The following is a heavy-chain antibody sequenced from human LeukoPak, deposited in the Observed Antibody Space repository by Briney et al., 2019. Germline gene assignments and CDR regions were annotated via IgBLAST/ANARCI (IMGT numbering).Heavy chain of an antibody. J-gene: IGHJ4*02. CDR1: GFTFSSSW. CDR3: SSFLMGAPN. Sequence: GGSLRLSCVASGFTFSSSWMHWVRQAPGRRLVWVSHVSPDGTNTAYADSVKGRFTISRDNAKNTLYLQMNSPRAEDTAVYYCSSFLMGAPNWGQGTLVTVSS. V-gene: IGHV3-74*01. CDR2: VSPDGTNT. D-gene: IGHD1-26*01.